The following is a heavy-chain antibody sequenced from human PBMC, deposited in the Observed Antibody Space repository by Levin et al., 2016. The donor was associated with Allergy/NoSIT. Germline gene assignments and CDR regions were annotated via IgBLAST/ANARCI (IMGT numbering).Heavy chain of an antibody. CDR1: GYTFTGYY. J-gene: IGHJ6*02. V-gene: IGHV1-2*02. D-gene: IGHD2-21*01. CDR3: ATDRKIVATAYYYYYGMDV. CDR2: INPNSGGT. Sequence: ASVKVSCKASGYTFTGYYMHWVRQAPGQGLEWMGWINPNSGGTNYAQKFQGRVTMTRDTSISTAYMELSRLRSDDTAVYYCATDRKIVATAYYYYYGMDVWGQGTTVTVSS.